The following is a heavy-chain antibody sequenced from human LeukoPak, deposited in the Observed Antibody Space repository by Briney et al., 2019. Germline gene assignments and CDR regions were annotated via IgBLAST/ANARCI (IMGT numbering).Heavy chain of an antibody. CDR1: NGSINFVSYY. V-gene: IGHV4-61*01. Sequence: SETLSLTCTVSNGSINFVSYYWSWIRQPPGKGLEWIGYISYSGSTNYNPSLKSRVTISVDTSKNQFSLKLSSVTAAATAVYYCARVSVECSDSSCFSLSFDYWGQGTLVTVSS. CDR2: ISYSGST. CDR3: ARVSVECSDSSCFSLSFDY. D-gene: IGHD2-15*01. J-gene: IGHJ4*02.